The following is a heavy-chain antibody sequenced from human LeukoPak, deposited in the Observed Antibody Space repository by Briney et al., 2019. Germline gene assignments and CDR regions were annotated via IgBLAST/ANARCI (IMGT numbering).Heavy chain of an antibody. CDR1: GYTFTSYD. CDR2: MNPNSGNT. CDR3: ARVDTAMAYYYYGMDV. J-gene: IGHJ6*02. Sequence: ASVKVSCKASGYTFTSYDINWVRQATGQGLEWIGWMNPNSGNTGYAQKFQGRVTMTRNTSISTAYMELSSLRSEDTAVYYCARVDTAMAYYYYGMDVWGQGTTVTVSS. D-gene: IGHD5-18*01. V-gene: IGHV1-8*01.